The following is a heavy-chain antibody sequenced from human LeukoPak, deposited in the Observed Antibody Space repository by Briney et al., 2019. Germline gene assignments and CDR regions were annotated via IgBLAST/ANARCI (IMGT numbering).Heavy chain of an antibody. J-gene: IGHJ4*02. CDR2: ITYSSRDT. CDR3: AKALGTNGYFQLPIDF. D-gene: IGHD2-8*01. CDR1: GFTFNSND. V-gene: IGHV3-23*01. Sequence: GGSLRLSCTASGFTFNSNDMTGVRQAPGRGREGVSAITYSSRDTYYTDSVKGRVTISRANYQTTLYLHLNSLRAEDTALYYCAKALGTNGYFQLPIDFWGQGPLATASS.